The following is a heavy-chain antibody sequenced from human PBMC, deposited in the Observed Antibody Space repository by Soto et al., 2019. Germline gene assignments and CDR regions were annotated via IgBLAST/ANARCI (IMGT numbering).Heavy chain of an antibody. Sequence: QVQLVQSGAEVKKPGSSVQVSCKASGGTFSNYAITWVRQAPGQGLEWLGRIIPIFSTRDYAEKFQGRVTISADESTTTAYSELSSLSSDETAVYYCAKDGVREGYFGGWFDPWGQGTLVTVSS. CDR1: GGTFSNYA. CDR3: AKDGVREGYFGGWFDP. J-gene: IGHJ5*02. V-gene: IGHV1-69*15. CDR2: IIPIFSTR. D-gene: IGHD3-10*01.